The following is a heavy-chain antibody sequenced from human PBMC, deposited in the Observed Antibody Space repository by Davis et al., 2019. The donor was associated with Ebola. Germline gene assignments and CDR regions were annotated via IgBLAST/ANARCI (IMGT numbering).Heavy chain of an antibody. J-gene: IGHJ4*02. CDR3: ARLLSTMYYFDY. CDR1: GYSFTSYW. D-gene: IGHD2-2*01. CDR2: IYPGDSDT. Sequence: GESLMLPCQCSGYSFTSYWIGWVRQMPVKGLEWMGIIYPGDSDTRYSPSFQGQVTISADKSISTAYLQWSSLKASDTAMYYCARLLSTMYYFDYWGQGTLVTVSS. V-gene: IGHV5-51*01.